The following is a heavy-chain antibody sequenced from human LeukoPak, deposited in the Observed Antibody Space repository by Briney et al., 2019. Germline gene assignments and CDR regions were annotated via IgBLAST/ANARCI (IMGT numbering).Heavy chain of an antibody. Sequence: GGSLRLSCAASGFIVSSNYMSWVRQAPGKGLEWVSVFYTGGTTDYANSVRGRFTISRGNSKNTLYLQMNSLRAEDTAVYYCARGPLPTTRAFDIWGQGTLVTVSS. V-gene: IGHV3-53*01. CDR2: FYTGGTT. CDR3: ARGPLPTTRAFDI. J-gene: IGHJ3*02. D-gene: IGHD1-1*01. CDR1: GFIVSSNY.